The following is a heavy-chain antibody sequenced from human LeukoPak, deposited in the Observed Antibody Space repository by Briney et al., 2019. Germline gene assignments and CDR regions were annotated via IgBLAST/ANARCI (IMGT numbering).Heavy chain of an antibody. CDR2: IYYSGST. CDR1: GGSISSGGYY. CDR3: ARVKGLCYDSSGYYDY. Sequence: SETLSLTCTVSGGSISSGGYYWSWIRQHPGQGLEWIGYIYYSGSTYYNPSLKSRVAISVDTSKNQFSLKLSSVTAADTAVYYCARVKGLCYDSSGYYDYWGQGTLVTVSS. J-gene: IGHJ4*02. V-gene: IGHV4-31*03. D-gene: IGHD3-22*01.